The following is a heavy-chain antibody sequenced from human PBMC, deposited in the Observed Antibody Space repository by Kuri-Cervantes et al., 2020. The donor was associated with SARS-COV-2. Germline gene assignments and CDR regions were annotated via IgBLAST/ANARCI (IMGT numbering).Heavy chain of an antibody. D-gene: IGHD4-17*01. CDR2: IYPSGST. CDR1: GGSISSYY. J-gene: IGHJ3*02. V-gene: IGHV4-4*07. CDR3: TRYDYGDYVDAFDI. Sequence: ANTLSPPCPVSGGSISSYYWSWIRQPAGKGLAWIGRIYPSGSTNYNPSLKSRVTMSVDTSMNQLSLKLSSVTAADTAVYYCTRYDYGDYVDAFDIWGQGTMVTVSS.